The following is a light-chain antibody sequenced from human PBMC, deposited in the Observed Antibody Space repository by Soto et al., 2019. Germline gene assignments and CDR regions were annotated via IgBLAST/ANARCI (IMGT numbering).Light chain of an antibody. CDR2: EVS. CDR3: SSYTSTDTLYV. V-gene: IGLV2-14*01. CDR1: SSDVGPYNY. J-gene: IGLJ1*01. Sequence: QSALTQPASVSGSPGQSITISCAGTSSDVGPYNYVSWYQLHPGKAPKLLIFEVSNRPSGVSNRFSGSKSGNTASLTISWLQAEDEADYYCSSYTSTDTLYVFGTGTKVTVL.